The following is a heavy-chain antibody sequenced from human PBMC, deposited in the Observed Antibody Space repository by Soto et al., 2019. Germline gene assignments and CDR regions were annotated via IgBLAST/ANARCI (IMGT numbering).Heavy chain of an antibody. D-gene: IGHD3-9*01. CDR2: ISAYNGNT. J-gene: IGHJ6*02. CDR3: ARDGRYYVILTGYVRPRMKVSGMDV. V-gene: IGHV1-18*01. Sequence: GASAELSSKAPGYTITSRGLSWVRHAPEQGLEWMGWISAYNGNTNYAQKLQGRVTMTTDTSTSTAYMELRSLRSDDTAVYYCARDGRYYVILTGYVRPRMKVSGMDVWGQGTTVTVSS. CDR1: GYTITSRG.